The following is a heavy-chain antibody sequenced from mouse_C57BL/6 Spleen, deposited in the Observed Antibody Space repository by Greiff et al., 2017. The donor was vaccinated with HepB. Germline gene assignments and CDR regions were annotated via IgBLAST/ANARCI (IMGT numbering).Heavy chain of an antibody. Sequence: QVHVKQSGAELARPGASVKLSCKASGYTFTSYGISWVKQRTGQGLEWIGEIYPRSGNTYYNEKFKGKATLTADKSSSTAYMELRSLTSEDSAVYFCARSGSNYPFGDWGQGTLVTVSA. CDR3: ARSGSNYPFGD. CDR2: IYPRSGNT. V-gene: IGHV1-81*01. CDR1: GYTFTSYG. J-gene: IGHJ3*01. D-gene: IGHD2-5*01.